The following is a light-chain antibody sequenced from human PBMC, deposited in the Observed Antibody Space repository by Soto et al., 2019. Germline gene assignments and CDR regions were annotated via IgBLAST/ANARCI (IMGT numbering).Light chain of an antibody. V-gene: IGKV2-28*01. Sequence: DIVMTQSPLSMPVTPGEPASISCRSSQSLLHSNGYSYLDWYLQKPGQSPQLLIYLGSNRASGVPDRFSGSGSGTDFTLKISRVEAGDVGAYYCMQGLRTPYTFGQGTKLEIK. CDR1: QSLLHSNGYSY. CDR2: LGS. CDR3: MQGLRTPYT. J-gene: IGKJ2*01.